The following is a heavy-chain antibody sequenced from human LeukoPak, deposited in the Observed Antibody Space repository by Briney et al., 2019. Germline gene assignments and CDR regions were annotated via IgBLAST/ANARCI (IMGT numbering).Heavy chain of an antibody. CDR2: ISSSSSTI. CDR3: AREVEGYMDV. J-gene: IGHJ6*03. D-gene: IGHD1-26*01. Sequence: GGSLRLSCAASGFTFSSYEMNWVRQAPGKGLEWVSYISSSSSTIYYADSVKGRFTISRDNAKNSLYLQMNSLRAEDTAVYYCAREVEGYMDVWGKGTTVTVSS. V-gene: IGHV3-48*01. CDR1: GFTFSSYE.